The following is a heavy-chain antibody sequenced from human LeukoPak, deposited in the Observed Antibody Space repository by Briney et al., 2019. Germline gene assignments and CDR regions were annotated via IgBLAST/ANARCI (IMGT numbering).Heavy chain of an antibody. CDR2: ISYSGST. D-gene: IGHD2-2*01. Sequence: SETLSLTCTVSGGSISTSSYYWGWIRQPPGKGLEWIGSISYSGSTYYNPSLKSRVTISVDTSRKQFSLKLTSVTAADTAVYYCARGYCSSPPCSPGENGFDPWGRETLVTVSS. CDR1: GGSISTSSYY. CDR3: ARGYCSSPPCSPGENGFDP. V-gene: IGHV4-39*01. J-gene: IGHJ5*02.